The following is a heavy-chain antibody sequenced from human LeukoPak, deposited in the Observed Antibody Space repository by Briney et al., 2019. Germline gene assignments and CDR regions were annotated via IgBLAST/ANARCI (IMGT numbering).Heavy chain of an antibody. CDR1: GGSISSYY. V-gene: IGHV4-59*01. CDR2: IYYSGST. J-gene: IGHJ3*02. Sequence: LETLSLTCTVSGGSISSYYWSWIRQPPGKGLEWIGYIYYSGSTNYNPSLKSRVTISVDTSKNQFSLKLSSVTAADTAVYYCARDGLGELAAFDIWGQGTMVTVSS. CDR3: ARDGLGELAAFDI. D-gene: IGHD3-16*01.